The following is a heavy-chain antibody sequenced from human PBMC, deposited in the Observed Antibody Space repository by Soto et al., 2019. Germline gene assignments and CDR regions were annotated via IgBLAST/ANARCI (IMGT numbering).Heavy chain of an antibody. Sequence: QVQLVQSGAEVKKPGSSVKVSCKASGGTFSSYAISWVRQAPGQGLEWMGGIIPIFGTANYAQKFQGRVTITADKSTSTAYMELSSLRSEDAAVYYCARESYGSGSYYLDGMDVWGQGTTVTVSS. CDR3: ARESYGSGSYYLDGMDV. V-gene: IGHV1-69*06. D-gene: IGHD3-10*01. J-gene: IGHJ6*02. CDR1: GGTFSSYA. CDR2: IIPIFGTA.